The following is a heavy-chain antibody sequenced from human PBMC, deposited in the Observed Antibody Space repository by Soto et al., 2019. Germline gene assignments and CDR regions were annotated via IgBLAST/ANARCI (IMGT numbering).Heavy chain of an antibody. V-gene: IGHV1-69*13. CDR2: IIPIFGTA. J-gene: IGHJ4*02. D-gene: IGHD4-17*01. Sequence: GASVKVSCKASGGTFSSYAISWARQAPGQGLEWTGGIIPIFGTANYAQKFQGRVTITADESTSTAYMELSSLRSEDTAVYYCASRKSYYGGNSTFDYWGQGTLVTVSS. CDR3: ASRKSYYGGNSTFDY. CDR1: GGTFSSYA.